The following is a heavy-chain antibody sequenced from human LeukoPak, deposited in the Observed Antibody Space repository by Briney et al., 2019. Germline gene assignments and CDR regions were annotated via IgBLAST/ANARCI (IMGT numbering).Heavy chain of an antibody. CDR3: ARSEDIVATITY. CDR1: GSTFSSFP. V-gene: IGHV3-30-3*01. D-gene: IGHD5-12*01. Sequence: GGSLRLSCAASGSTFSSFPMHWVRQAPGKGLEWVAVISYDGSNKYYADSVKGRFTTSRDNSKNTLYLQMNSLRAEDTAVYYCARSEDIVATITYWGQGTLVTVSS. J-gene: IGHJ4*02. CDR2: ISYDGSNK.